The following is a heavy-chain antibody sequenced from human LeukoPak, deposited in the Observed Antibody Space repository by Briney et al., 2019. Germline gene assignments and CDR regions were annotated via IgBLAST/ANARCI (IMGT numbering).Heavy chain of an antibody. Sequence: GGSLRLSCAASGFTFDDYGMSWVRQAPGKGLEWVSGINWNGGSTGYADSVKGRFTISRDNAKNSLYLQMNRLRAEDTALYYCARVRTQQLVDFFYYYYYMDVWGKGTTVTVSS. CDR2: INWNGGST. J-gene: IGHJ6*03. V-gene: IGHV3-20*04. CDR1: GFTFDDYG. D-gene: IGHD6-13*01. CDR3: ARVRTQQLVDFFYYYYYMDV.